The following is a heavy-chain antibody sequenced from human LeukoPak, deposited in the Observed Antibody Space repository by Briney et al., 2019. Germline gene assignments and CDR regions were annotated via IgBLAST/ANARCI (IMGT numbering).Heavy chain of an antibody. V-gene: IGHV4-39*01. CDR2: IYYSGST. CDR3: ASSDIVATPAFDY. Sequence: SETLSLTCTVSGGSISSSSYYWGWIRQPPGKGLEWIGSIYYSGSTYYNPSLKSRVTISVDTSKNQFSLKLSSVTAADTAVYYCASSDIVATPAFDYWGQGTLVTVSS. CDR1: GGSISSSSYY. D-gene: IGHD5-12*01. J-gene: IGHJ4*02.